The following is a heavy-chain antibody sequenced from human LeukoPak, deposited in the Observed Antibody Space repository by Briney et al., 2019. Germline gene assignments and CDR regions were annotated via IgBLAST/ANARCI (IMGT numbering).Heavy chain of an antibody. CDR2: INHSGST. CDR1: GGSFSGYY. D-gene: IGHD3-10*01. J-gene: IGHJ6*03. V-gene: IGHV4-34*01. Sequence: SETLSLTCAVYGGSFSGYYWSWIRQPPGKGLEWIGEINHSGSTNYNPSLKSRVTISVDTSKNQFSLKLSSVTAADTAVYYCARGHRYYGSGSNRAYYYYYYMDVWGKGTTVTVSS. CDR3: ARGHRYYGSGSNRAYYYYYYMDV.